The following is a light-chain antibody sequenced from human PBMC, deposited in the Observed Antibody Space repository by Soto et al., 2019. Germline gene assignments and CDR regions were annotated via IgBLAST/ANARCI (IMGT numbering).Light chain of an antibody. J-gene: IGKJ4*01. Sequence: IVMTQSPATLSVSPGERATLSCRASQNVGTYLARYQQKPGQAPRLVIYGASTRAAGIPARFSGSGSGTEFTLAISSLQSEDFAVYYCQQHNAWPLTFGGGTKVEIK. CDR1: QNVGTY. CDR2: GAS. CDR3: QQHNAWPLT. V-gene: IGKV3-15*01.